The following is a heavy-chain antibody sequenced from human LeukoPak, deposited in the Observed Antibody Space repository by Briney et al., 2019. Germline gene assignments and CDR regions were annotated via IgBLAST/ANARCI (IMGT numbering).Heavy chain of an antibody. D-gene: IGHD5-18*01. V-gene: IGHV5-51*01. Sequence: HGESLKISCKGSGYSFSSNWIAWVRQMPGKGLEWMGIIYPGDSDTRYSPSFQGQVTISADKSISTAYLQWSSLKASDTAMYYCARPGEEGTAMGLRAFDIWGQGTMVTVSS. CDR2: IYPGDSDT. CDR3: ARPGEEGTAMGLRAFDI. CDR1: GYSFSSNW. J-gene: IGHJ3*02.